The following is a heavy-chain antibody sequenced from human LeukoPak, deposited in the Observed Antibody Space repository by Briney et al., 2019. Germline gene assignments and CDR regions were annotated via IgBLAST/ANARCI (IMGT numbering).Heavy chain of an antibody. CDR3: ASERRDYYYYYMDV. V-gene: IGHV4-38-2*02. Sequence: PSETLSLTCIVSGYSISSGYYWGWIRQPPGKGLEWIGSITHSGIPYYNPSLKSRVTISVDTSKNQFSLKLSSVTAADTAVYYCASERRDYYYYYMDVWGKGTTVTVSS. CDR2: ITHSGIP. CDR1: GYSISSGYY. J-gene: IGHJ6*03.